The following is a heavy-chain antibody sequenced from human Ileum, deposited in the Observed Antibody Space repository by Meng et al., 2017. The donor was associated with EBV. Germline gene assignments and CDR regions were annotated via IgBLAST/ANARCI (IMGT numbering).Heavy chain of an antibody. CDR2: IYHSGGT. D-gene: IGHD5-18*01. J-gene: IGHJ4*02. CDR3: ARWAFIYSYGFDH. Sequence: QLRFQESGPGLVKPSGPRSLTSAGSGASITESKPWSWFRQPPGKGLEWIGEIYHSGGTNYNPSLKSRVTISVDKSKNQISLKLNSVTAADTAVYYCARWAFIYSYGFDHWGQGTLVTVSS. CDR1: GASITESKP. V-gene: IGHV4-4*02.